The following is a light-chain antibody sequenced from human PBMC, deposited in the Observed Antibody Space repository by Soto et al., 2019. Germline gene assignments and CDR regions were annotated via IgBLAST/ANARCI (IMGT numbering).Light chain of an antibody. J-gene: IGLJ1*01. CDR3: SSYTINSALYV. Sequence: QSALTQPASVSGSPGQSITISCTGTSSDVGSYQYVSWYQQHPGKAPKLIIYEVSNRPSGVSNRFSGSKSGNTASLTISGLQAEDEGDYYCSSYTINSALYVFGSGTKFTVL. CDR2: EVS. CDR1: SSDVGSYQY. V-gene: IGLV2-14*01.